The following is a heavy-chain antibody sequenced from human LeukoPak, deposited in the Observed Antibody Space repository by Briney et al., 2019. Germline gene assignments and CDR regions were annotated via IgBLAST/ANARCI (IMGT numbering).Heavy chain of an antibody. D-gene: IGHD6-19*01. J-gene: IGHJ5*02. CDR2: IYYSGST. CDR3: ARQYSSGWYRWFDP. V-gene: IGHV4-59*12. Sequence: SETLSLTCAVYGESLSNYYWSWIRQPPGKGLVWIGYIYYSGSTNYNPSLKSRVTISVDTSKNQFSLKLSSVTAADTAVYYCARQYSSGWYRWFDPWGQGTLVTVSS. CDR1: GESLSNYY.